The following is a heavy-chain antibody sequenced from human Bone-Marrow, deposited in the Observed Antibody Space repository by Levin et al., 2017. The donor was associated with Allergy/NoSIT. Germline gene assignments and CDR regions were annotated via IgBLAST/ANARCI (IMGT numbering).Heavy chain of an antibody. J-gene: IGHJ2*01. CDR3: ARRRISDNWYFDL. Sequence: PGGSLRLSCRGSGFSFVSFYIAWVRQMPGNGLEWMGVIYPGDSSVTYGPSFQGQVTISADKSLSTAYLQWDSLKASDTAMYYCARRRISDNWYFDLWGRGTLVTVSS. D-gene: IGHD1-14*01. CDR2: IYPGDSSV. CDR1: GFSFVSFY. V-gene: IGHV5-51*01.